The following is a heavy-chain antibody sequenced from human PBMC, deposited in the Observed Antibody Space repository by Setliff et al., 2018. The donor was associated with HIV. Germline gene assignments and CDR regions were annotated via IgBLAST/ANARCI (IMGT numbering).Heavy chain of an antibody. CDR3: AGRRADAASFDY. CDR2: VHREGDT. V-gene: IGHV3-53*05. J-gene: IGHJ4*02. Sequence: HPGGSLRLSCATSGVRFINAWMSWVRQAPGKGLEWVSGVHREGDTHYADSVRGRFTVSRDSSKNTAYLQMTSLRPEDTAVYYCAGRRADAASFDYWGQGTLVTVSS. CDR1: GVRFINAW. D-gene: IGHD6-13*01.